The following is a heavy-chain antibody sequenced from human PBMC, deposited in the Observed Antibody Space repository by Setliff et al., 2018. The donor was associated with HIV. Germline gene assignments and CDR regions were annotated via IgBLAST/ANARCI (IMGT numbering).Heavy chain of an antibody. Sequence: GASVKVSCKVSGDTFNNYGLNWVRQAPGQGLEWMGGIIPIFKSADYAQKFQGRVTITTDVSTSTAYMDLSSLKSEDTAIYYCARTSGDAYNYEGAFDVWGQGTLVTVSS. D-gene: IGHD5-12*01. CDR3: ARTSGDAYNYEGAFDV. J-gene: IGHJ3*01. CDR1: GDTFNNYG. CDR2: IIPIFKSA. V-gene: IGHV1-69*05.